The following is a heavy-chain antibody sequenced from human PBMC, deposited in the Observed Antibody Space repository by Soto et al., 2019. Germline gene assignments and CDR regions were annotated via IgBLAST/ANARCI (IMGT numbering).Heavy chain of an antibody. J-gene: IGHJ4*02. CDR3: ARGSGWYFH. V-gene: IGHV4-59*01. CDR1: GDSISGSC. D-gene: IGHD6-19*01. CDR2: MYFSGST. Sequence: PSETLSLTCTVAGDSISGSCWSWIRQPPGKGLEWIAYMYFSGSTNYNPSLKSRVTISVDTSKNQFSLKLSSVTAADTAVYYCARGSGWYFHWGQGTLVTVS.